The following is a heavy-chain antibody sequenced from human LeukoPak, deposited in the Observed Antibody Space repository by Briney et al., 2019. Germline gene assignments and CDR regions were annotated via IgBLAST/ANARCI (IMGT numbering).Heavy chain of an antibody. J-gene: IGHJ5*02. V-gene: IGHV1-69*06. CDR1: GGTFSSYD. CDR2: IIPMLGTP. Sequence: GASVKVSCKASGGTFSSYDISWVRQAPGQGLEWMGGIIPMLGTPNYAQKFQGRVTITADKSTSTAYMDLSSLRSEDTAVYYCARGPLWFGDNWFDPWGQGTLVTVSS. D-gene: IGHD3-10*01. CDR3: ARGPLWFGDNWFDP.